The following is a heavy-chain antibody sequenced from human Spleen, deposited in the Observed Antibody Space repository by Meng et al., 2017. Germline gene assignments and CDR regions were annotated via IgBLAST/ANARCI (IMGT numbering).Heavy chain of an antibody. J-gene: IGHJ2*01. CDR3: ARGYSSSWYGTYWYFDL. CDR2: INHSGST. D-gene: IGHD6-13*01. CDR1: GGSFSGYY. V-gene: IGHV4-34*01. Sequence: VQLPESGPVLFKPSAPRSLPCAVYGGSFSGYYWSWIRQPPGKGLEWIGEINHSGSTNYNPSLKSRVTISVDTSKNQFSLKLSSVTAADTAVYYCARGYSSSWYGTYWYFDLWGRGTLVTVSS.